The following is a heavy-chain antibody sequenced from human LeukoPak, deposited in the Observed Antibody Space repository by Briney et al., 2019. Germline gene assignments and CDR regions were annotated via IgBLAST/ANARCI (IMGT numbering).Heavy chain of an antibody. CDR1: GGTFSSYA. Sequence: SVTVSCKASGGTFSSYAISWVRQAPGQGLEWMGRIIPILGIANYAQKFQGRVTITADKSTSTAYMELSSLRSEDTAVYYCARADGYNYYYFDYWGQGTLVTVSS. V-gene: IGHV1-69*04. D-gene: IGHD5-24*01. CDR3: ARADGYNYYYFDY. CDR2: IIPILGIA. J-gene: IGHJ4*02.